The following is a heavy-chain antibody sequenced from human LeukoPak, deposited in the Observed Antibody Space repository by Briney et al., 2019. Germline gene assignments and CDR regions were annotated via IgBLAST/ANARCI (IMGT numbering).Heavy chain of an antibody. Sequence: GGSLRLSCAASGFTFSTYVMHWVRQAPGKGLEWVAVISYDGNNKYYADSVRGRFTISRDNSKNTLYVKMNNLRAEDTAVYYCAKVDSSGLQNIDYWGQGTLVTVSS. CDR2: ISYDGNNK. CDR1: GFTFSTYV. J-gene: IGHJ4*02. V-gene: IGHV3-30*18. D-gene: IGHD6-19*01. CDR3: AKVDSSGLQNIDY.